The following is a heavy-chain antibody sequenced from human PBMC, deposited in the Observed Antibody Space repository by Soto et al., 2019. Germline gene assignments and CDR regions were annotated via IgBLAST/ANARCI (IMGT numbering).Heavy chain of an antibody. V-gene: IGHV6-1*01. Sequence: QVHLHQSGPGLVKPSQTLSLTCAISGDSVSSNTAAWHWIRSSPSRGLEWLGRTYYRSNWRHDYAVSVKSRITVNPDTSKNPFSLQLNSVTPDGTAVYYCARGVAGSGFDLWGQGTLVTVSS. CDR2: TYYRSNWRH. J-gene: IGHJ4*02. D-gene: IGHD6-19*01. CDR3: ARGVAGSGFDL. CDR1: GDSVSSNTAA.